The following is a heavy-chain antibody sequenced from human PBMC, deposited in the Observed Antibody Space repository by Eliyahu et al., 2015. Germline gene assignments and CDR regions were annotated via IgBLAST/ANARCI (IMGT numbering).Heavy chain of an antibody. J-gene: IGHJ4*02. V-gene: IGHV4-39*01. D-gene: IGHD5-18*01. CDR2: IYYSGST. CDR1: GGXISSSSYY. CDR3: ATTPPWMSDTAMVFDY. Sequence: QLQLQESGPGLVKPSETLSLTCTVXGGXISSSSYYWGWIRQPPGKGLEWIGSIYYSGSTYYNPSLKSRVTISVDTSKNQFSLKLSSVTAADTAVYYCATTPPWMSDTAMVFDYWGQGTLVTVSS.